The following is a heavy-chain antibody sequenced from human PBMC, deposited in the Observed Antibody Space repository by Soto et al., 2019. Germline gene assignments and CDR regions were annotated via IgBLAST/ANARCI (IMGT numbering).Heavy chain of an antibody. CDR1: GFTFGDYA. CDR2: IRSKAYGGTT. V-gene: IGHV3-49*03. J-gene: IGHJ6*03. CDR3: TRDIVLWFGDPRFRHYYYYMDV. D-gene: IGHD3-10*01. Sequence: GGSLRLSCTASGFTFGDYAMSWFRQAPGKGLEWVGFIRSKAYGGTTEYAASVKGRFTISRDDSKSIAYLQMNSLKTEDTAVYYCTRDIVLWFGDPRFRHYYYYMDVWGKGTTVTVSS.